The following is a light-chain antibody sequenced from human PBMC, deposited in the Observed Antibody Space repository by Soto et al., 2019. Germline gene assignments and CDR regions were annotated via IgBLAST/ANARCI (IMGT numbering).Light chain of an antibody. CDR3: ETWDSNPRV. J-gene: IGLJ2*01. CDR1: SGHSSYI. CDR2: LEGSGSY. Sequence: QSVLTQSSSASASLGSSVKLTCTLSSGHSSYIIAWHQQQPGKAPRYLMKLEGSGSYNKGSGVPDRFSGSSSGADRYLTTSNLQSEDEADYYCETWDSNPRVFGGGTQLTVL. V-gene: IGLV4-60*03.